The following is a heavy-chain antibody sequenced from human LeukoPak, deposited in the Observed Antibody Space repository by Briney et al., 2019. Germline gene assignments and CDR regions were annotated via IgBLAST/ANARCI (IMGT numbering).Heavy chain of an antibody. CDR1: GGSTSTSTSY. V-gene: IGHV4-39*07. Sequence: SETLSLTCSVSGGSTSTSTSYWGWIRRPPGKGLEWIGSIHYSGSTYKNPSLKSRVTISMDTSKSQFSLKVTSLTAADSAVYYCARESSSSRYFMDVWGRGTTVTVSS. CDR3: ARESSSSRYFMDV. J-gene: IGHJ6*03. D-gene: IGHD6-6*01. CDR2: IHYSGST.